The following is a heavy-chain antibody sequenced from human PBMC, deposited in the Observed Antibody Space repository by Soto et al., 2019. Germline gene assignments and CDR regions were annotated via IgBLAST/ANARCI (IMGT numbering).Heavy chain of an antibody. CDR1: GYSFISYW. CDR3: ARGPCDYRYFDY. J-gene: IGHJ4*02. CDR2: IYPCDSDT. Sequence: EVQLVQSGAEVRKPGESLKISCKGSGYSFISYWIGWVRQMPGKGLEWMGIIYPCDSDTRYSPSFQGQVTISVDKSFSTAYRQWSSLKASDTAIYYCARGPCDYRYFDYWVQGTLVTVSS. D-gene: IGHD4-4*01. V-gene: IGHV5-51*03.